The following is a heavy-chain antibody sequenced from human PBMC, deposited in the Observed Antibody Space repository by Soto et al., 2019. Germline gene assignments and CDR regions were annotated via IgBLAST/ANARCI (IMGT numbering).Heavy chain of an antibody. CDR1: GFTFDDYA. D-gene: IGHD3-22*01. CDR2: ISWNSGSI. CDR3: VKAGGYYDSSGYYSMRYYFDS. Sequence: VQLVESGGGLVQPGRSLRLSCAASGFTFDDYAMHWVRQAPGKGLEWVSGISWNSGSIGYADSVKGRFTISRDNAKNSLYLQMNSLRAEDTALYYCVKAGGYYDSSGYYSMRYYFDSWGQGTLVTVSS. V-gene: IGHV3-9*01. J-gene: IGHJ4*02.